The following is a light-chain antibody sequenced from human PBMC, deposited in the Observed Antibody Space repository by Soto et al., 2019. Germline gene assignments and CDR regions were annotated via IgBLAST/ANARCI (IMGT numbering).Light chain of an antibody. V-gene: IGKV3-20*01. Sequence: EIVLTQSPGTLSLSPGERATLSCRARESVSNNYLAWYQQKPGQAPRFLMYGASSRATGTPDRFSGSGSGTDFTLTISRLEPEDYAVYYCQQYGSSPVSFGPGTKVDIK. CDR1: ESVSNNY. J-gene: IGKJ3*01. CDR3: QQYGSSPVS. CDR2: GAS.